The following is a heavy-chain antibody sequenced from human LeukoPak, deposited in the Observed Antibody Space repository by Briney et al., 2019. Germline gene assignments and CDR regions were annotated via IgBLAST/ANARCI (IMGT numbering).Heavy chain of an antibody. D-gene: IGHD3-16*01. J-gene: IGHJ3*02. CDR1: GFTFSSYG. V-gene: IGHV3-64D*06. CDR2: INNNGDST. CDR3: VKTMMTFGGVIRTDAFDI. Sequence: QSGGSLRLSCAASGFTFSSYGMHWVRQAPGKRLEYVSGINNNGDSTYYSDSVKARLTISRDNSKNTLFLQMASLRAEDTAVYYCVKTMMTFGGVIRTDAFDIWGQGTMVIVSS.